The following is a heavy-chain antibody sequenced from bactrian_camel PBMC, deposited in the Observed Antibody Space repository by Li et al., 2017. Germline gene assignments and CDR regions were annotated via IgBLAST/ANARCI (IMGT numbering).Heavy chain of an antibody. J-gene: IGHJ4*01. CDR1: GYTFSSYA. D-gene: IGHD6*01. CDR3: AADSSSWYHYYY. V-gene: IGHV3S31*01. Sequence: DVQLVESGGGSVQSGGSLRLSCELSGYTFSSYAMSWVRQPPGQGRGGVACLTAQGGSKYYAESVRGRFTISKDVAKNTLYLQMNSLKSDDTAMYFCAADSSSWYHYYYWGRGTQVTVS. CDR2: LTAQGGSK.